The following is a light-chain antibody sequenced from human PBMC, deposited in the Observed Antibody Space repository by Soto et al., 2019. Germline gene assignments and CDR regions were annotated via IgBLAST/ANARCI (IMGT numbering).Light chain of an antibody. CDR3: QQSYSTRLG. Sequence: DIQMTQSPSSLSASVGDRVTITCRASQSISSYLNWYQQKPGKAPKLLIYAASSLQSGAPSRFSGSGSGTDFTLSISSLQPEDFATYSCQQSYSTRLGFGGGTKGEIK. CDR2: AAS. J-gene: IGKJ4*01. V-gene: IGKV1-39*01. CDR1: QSISSY.